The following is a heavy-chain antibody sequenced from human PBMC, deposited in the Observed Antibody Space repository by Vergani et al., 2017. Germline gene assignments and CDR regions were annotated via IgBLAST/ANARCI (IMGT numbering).Heavy chain of an antibody. CDR3: ARSIHLNGARFSV. D-gene: IGHD1-1*01. Sequence: QVQLQQWGAGLLKPSETLSLTCAVYGGSFSGYYWSWIRQPPGKGLEWIGEINHSGSTNYNPSLKSRVTISVDTSKNQFSLKLSSVPAADTAVYYCARSIHLNGARFSVWGQGTMVTVSS. J-gene: IGHJ3*01. CDR2: INHSGST. CDR1: GGSFSGYY. V-gene: IGHV4-34*01.